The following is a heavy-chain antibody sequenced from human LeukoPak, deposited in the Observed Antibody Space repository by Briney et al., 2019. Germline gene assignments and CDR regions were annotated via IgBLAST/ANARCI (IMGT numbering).Heavy chain of an antibody. Sequence: GSLKPSCSAPGFNVRCKYIGLVRQAPGEGLEWVSVIYSGGSTYYADSVKGRFTISRDNSKNALYLQVNSLRAEDTAVYYCARGASGYSIDYWGQGTLVTVSS. CDR1: GFNVRCKY. D-gene: IGHD5-18*01. J-gene: IGHJ4*02. CDR2: IYSGGST. CDR3: ARGASGYSIDY. V-gene: IGHV3-66*01.